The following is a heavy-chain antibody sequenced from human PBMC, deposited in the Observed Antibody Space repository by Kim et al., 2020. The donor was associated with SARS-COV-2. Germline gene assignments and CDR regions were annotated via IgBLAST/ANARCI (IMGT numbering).Heavy chain of an antibody. D-gene: IGHD3-10*01. CDR1: GFTFSSYA. Sequence: GGFLRLSCAASGFTFSSYAIHWVRQAPGKGLEWVAVISYDGSNKYYADSVKGRFTISRDNSKNTLYLQMNSLRTEDTAVYCCARGEFGSGSYYNGGWFDPWGQGTLVTVSS. CDR2: ISYDGSNK. J-gene: IGHJ5*02. V-gene: IGHV3-30*04. CDR3: ARGEFGSGSYYNGGWFDP.